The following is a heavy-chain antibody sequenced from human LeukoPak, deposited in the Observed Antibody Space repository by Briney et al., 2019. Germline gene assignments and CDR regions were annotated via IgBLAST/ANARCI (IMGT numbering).Heavy chain of an antibody. CDR1: GGSISSGNYY. V-gene: IGHV4-61*02. D-gene: IGHD4-17*01. CDR2: IYSSGST. Sequence: SETLSLTCTVSGGSISSGNYYWTWLRQPAGKGLEWIGRIYSSGSTSNNPSLKSRVTISVDMSKNQFSLNLSSVTAADTAVYYCARESMNNKSRARTVTSLRGWFDPWGQGTLVTVSS. CDR3: ARESMNNKSRARTVTSLRGWFDP. J-gene: IGHJ5*02.